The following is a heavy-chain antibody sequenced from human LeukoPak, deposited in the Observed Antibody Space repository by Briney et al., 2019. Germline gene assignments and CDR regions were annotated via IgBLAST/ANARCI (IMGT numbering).Heavy chain of an antibody. J-gene: IGHJ5*02. CDR1: GFTFSMYY. V-gene: IGHV3-74*01. CDR2: IKSDGSSA. CDR3: ARASEQRPFDL. Sequence: GGSLRLSCAASGFTFSMYYMHWVRHAPGKGLVWVSYIKSDGSSANYADSVRGRFTISRDNAKNTVDLQMSSLRAEDTAVYYCARASEQRPFDLWGQGTLVTVSS. D-gene: IGHD6-25*01.